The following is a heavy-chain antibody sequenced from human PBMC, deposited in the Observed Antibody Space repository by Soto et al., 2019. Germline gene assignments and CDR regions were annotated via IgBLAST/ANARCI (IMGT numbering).Heavy chain of an antibody. J-gene: IGHJ4*02. CDR2: IKQDGSEK. CDR3: VRMRFGESSNDFDF. Sequence: EVQLVESGGGLVQPGGSLRVSCEVSGFTFSSYWMSWVRQAPGKGLEWVANIKQDGSEKYYVDSVKGRFTISRDNAENSLYLQMNSLRVEDTAVYYCVRMRFGESSNDFDFWGQGTLVTVSS. CDR1: GFTFSSYW. V-gene: IGHV3-7*01. D-gene: IGHD3-10*01.